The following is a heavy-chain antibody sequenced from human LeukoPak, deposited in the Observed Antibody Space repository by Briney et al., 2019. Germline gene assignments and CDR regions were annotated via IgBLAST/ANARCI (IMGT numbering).Heavy chain of an antibody. CDR2: ISSSSSYI. CDR3: ARVAGYYYGSGTSGPFDY. D-gene: IGHD3-10*01. J-gene: IGHJ4*02. Sequence: GGSLRLSCAASGFTFSSYSMNWVRQAPGKGLEWVSSISSSSSYIYYADSVKGRFTISRDNAKNSLYLQMNSLRAEDTAVYYCARVAGYYYGSGTSGPFDYWGQGTLVTVSS. V-gene: IGHV3-21*01. CDR1: GFTFSSYS.